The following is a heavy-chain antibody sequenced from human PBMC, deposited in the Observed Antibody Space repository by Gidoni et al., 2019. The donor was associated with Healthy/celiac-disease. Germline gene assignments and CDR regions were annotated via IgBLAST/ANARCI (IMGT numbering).Heavy chain of an antibody. CDR3: ARPGDYGGAFDI. V-gene: IGHV3-33*01. J-gene: IGHJ3*02. CDR1: GSTFSSYG. CDR2: IWYDGSNK. Sequence: QVQLVESGGGVVQPGRSLRLSWSAPGSTFSSYGMLWVRQAPGKGLVWVAGIWYDGSNKYYADSVKGRFTISRDNSKNTLYLQMNSLRAEDTAVYYCARPGDYGGAFDIWGQGTMVTVSS. D-gene: IGHD4-17*01.